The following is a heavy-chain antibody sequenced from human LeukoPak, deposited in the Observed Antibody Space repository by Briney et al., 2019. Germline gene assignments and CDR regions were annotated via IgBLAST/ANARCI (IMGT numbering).Heavy chain of an antibody. CDR1: GFTFSSYS. CDR2: NSSSSTI. D-gene: IGHD3-10*01. V-gene: IGHV3-48*01. CDR3: APSRAN. J-gene: IGHJ4*02. Sequence: PGGSLRLSCAASGFTFSSYSMNWVRQAPGKGLEWVSYNSSSSTIYYADSVKGRFTISRDNAKNSLYLQMNSLRAEDTAVYYCAPSRANWGQGTLVTVSS.